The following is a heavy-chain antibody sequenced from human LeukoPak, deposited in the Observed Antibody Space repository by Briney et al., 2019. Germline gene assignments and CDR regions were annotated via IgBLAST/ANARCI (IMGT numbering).Heavy chain of an antibody. J-gene: IGHJ5*02. Sequence: SETLSLTCAVYGGSFSGYYWSWIRQPPGKGLEWIGEINHSGSTNYNPSLKSRVTISVDTSKNQFSLKLSSVTAADTAVYYCARAVAGSCNWFDPWGQGTLVTVSS. D-gene: IGHD6-19*01. CDR3: ARAVAGSCNWFDP. CDR1: GGSFSGYY. V-gene: IGHV4-34*01. CDR2: INHSGST.